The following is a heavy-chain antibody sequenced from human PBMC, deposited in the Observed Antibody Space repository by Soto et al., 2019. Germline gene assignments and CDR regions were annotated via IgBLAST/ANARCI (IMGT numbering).Heavy chain of an antibody. D-gene: IGHD6-6*01. CDR1: VFSLTTSGVG. CDR3: AHRLYASSDDAFDI. V-gene: IGHV2-5*02. J-gene: IGHJ3*02. CDR2: IYWDDEK. Sequence: QIILEESGPTLVKPTQTLTLTCTFSVFSLTTSGVGVCWIRQPPGKALEWLALIYWDDEKRYSPSLQSRLTNTKKTSKNQVDLTVTNINPADTGTYYCAHRLYASSDDAFDIWGQGTIVYVSS.